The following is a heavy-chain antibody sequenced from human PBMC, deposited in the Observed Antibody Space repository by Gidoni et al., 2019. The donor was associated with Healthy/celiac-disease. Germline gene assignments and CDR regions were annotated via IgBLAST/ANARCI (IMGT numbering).Heavy chain of an antibody. CDR2: INHRGST. CDR3: ARVSGSRTRADDAFDI. V-gene: IGHV4-34*01. Sequence: QVQLQQWGAGLLKPSETLSLTCAVYGGSFSGYYWSWIRQPPGKGLEWIGEINHRGSTNYTPSLKSRVTISVDTSKNQFSLKLSSVTAADTAVYYCARVSGSRTRADDAFDIWGQGTMVTVSS. J-gene: IGHJ3*02. CDR1: GGSFSGYY. D-gene: IGHD3-10*01.